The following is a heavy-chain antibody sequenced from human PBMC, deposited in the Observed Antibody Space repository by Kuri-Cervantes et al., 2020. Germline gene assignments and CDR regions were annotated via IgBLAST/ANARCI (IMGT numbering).Heavy chain of an antibody. V-gene: IGHV1-46*01. CDR2: ISPHGQTP. D-gene: IGHD7-27*01. CDR3: ARETITGDVYNYYGMDV. Sequence: ASVKVSCKASGYNLLNNYINWLRQAPGQGLEWMGVISPHGQTPSKVQKFQGRVTITRDTSASTAYMELRSLRSDDTAVYYCARETITGDVYNYYGMDVWGQGTTVTVSS. J-gene: IGHJ6*02. CDR1: GYNLLNNY.